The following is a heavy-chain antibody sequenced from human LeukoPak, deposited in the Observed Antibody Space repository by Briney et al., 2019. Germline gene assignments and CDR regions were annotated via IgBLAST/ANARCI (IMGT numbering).Heavy chain of an antibody. J-gene: IGHJ4*02. CDR1: GFTFSSYN. Sequence: GGSLRLSCAASGFTFSSYNMNWVRQAPGKGLEWVSSISRSSHYIYYADSVKGRFTISRDNSENTLYLQMNSLRAEDTAVYYCARGSSYSTVTTSYAYWGQGTLVTVSS. CDR3: ARGSSYSTVTTSYAY. D-gene: IGHD4-11*01. V-gene: IGHV3-21*04. CDR2: ISRSSHYI.